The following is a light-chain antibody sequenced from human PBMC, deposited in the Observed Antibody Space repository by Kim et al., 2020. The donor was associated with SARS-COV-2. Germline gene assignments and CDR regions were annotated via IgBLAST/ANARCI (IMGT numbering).Light chain of an antibody. CDR2: GAS. J-gene: IGKJ1*01. V-gene: IGKV3-20*01. CDR1: QSVSSGY. Sequence: PGERATLSCRASQSVSSGYLGWYQQKPGQAPRLLIYGASSRATGISDRFSGSGSGTDFTLTISRLEPEDFAVYYCQLYGSSPKTFGQGTKVDIK. CDR3: QLYGSSPKT.